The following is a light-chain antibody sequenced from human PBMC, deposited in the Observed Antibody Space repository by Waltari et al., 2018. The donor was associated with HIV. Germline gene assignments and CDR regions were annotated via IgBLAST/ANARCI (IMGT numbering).Light chain of an antibody. CDR2: CAS. CDR3: QQYTNWPQT. Sequence: EIVMTQSPATLSVSPGERATLSCRASRSVNDNLAWYQQKPGQSPRLLIYCASTRATGIPARFSGSGSGTEFTLTISSLQSEDFAVYYCQQYTNWPQTFGQGTKVEIK. CDR1: RSVNDN. J-gene: IGKJ1*01. V-gene: IGKV3-15*01.